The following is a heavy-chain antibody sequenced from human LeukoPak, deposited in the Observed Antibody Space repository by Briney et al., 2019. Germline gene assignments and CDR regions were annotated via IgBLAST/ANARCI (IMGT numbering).Heavy chain of an antibody. CDR3: TKGPDFDWLLYWFDP. D-gene: IGHD3-9*01. V-gene: IGHV3-23*01. CDR2: ICGRGGTT. CDR1: GFTFSSYD. Sequence: PGGSLRLSCAASGFTFSSYDMSWVRQAPGKGLEWVSAICGRGGTTYYADSVKGRFTISRDNSKNTLYLQMNSLRAKDTAVYYCTKGPDFDWLLYWFDPWGQGTLVTVSS. J-gene: IGHJ5*02.